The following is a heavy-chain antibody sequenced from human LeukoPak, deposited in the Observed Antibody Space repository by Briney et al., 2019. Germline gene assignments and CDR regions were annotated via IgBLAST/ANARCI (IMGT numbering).Heavy chain of an antibody. J-gene: IGHJ4*02. Sequence: SETLSLTCAVYGGSFSGYYWSWIRQPPGKGLEWIGEINHSGSTNYNPSLKSRVTISVDTSKNQFSLKLSSVTAADTAVYYCARQYSIYYGSGSHYFDYWGQGTLVTVSS. CDR1: GGSFSGYY. CDR2: INHSGST. V-gene: IGHV4-34*01. CDR3: ARQYSIYYGSGSHYFDY. D-gene: IGHD3-10*01.